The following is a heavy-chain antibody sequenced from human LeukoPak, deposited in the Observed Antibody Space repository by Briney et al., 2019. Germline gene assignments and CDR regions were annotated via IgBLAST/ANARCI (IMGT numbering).Heavy chain of an antibody. Sequence: ASVKVSCKASGYTFTGYYMHWVLQAPGQGLEWMGWINPNSGGTNYAQKFQGRVTMTRDTSISTAYMELSRLRSDDTAVYYCARGPTYYYDSSGYYYAGTFFDYWGQGTLVTVSS. CDR1: GYTFTGYY. CDR2: INPNSGGT. J-gene: IGHJ4*02. D-gene: IGHD3-22*01. V-gene: IGHV1-2*02. CDR3: ARGPTYYYDSSGYYYAGTFFDY.